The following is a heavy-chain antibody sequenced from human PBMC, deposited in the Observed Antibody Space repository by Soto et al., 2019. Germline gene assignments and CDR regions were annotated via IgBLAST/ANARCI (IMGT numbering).Heavy chain of an antibody. Sequence: SETLSLTCTVSGGSISSGGYYWSWIRQHPGKGLEWIGYIYYSGSTYYNPSLKSRVTISVDTSKNQFSLKLSSVTAADTAVYYCASWYYYDSKAGMDVWGQGTTVTVPS. CDR1: GGSISSGGYY. CDR3: ASWYYYDSKAGMDV. D-gene: IGHD3-22*01. CDR2: IYYSGST. V-gene: IGHV4-31*03. J-gene: IGHJ6*02.